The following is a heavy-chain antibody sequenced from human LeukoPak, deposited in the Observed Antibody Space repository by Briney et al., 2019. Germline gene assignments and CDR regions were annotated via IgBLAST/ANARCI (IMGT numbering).Heavy chain of an antibody. V-gene: IGHV4-59*12. J-gene: IGHJ5*02. CDR2: IYHSGST. D-gene: IGHD6-19*01. CDR1: GGSISSYY. CDR3: ARYSSGWGGDWFDP. Sequence: PSETLSLTCTVSGGSISSYYWSWIRQPPGKGLEWIGYIYHSGSTYYNPSLKSRVTISVDRSKNQFSLKLSSVTAADTAVYYCARYSSGWGGDWFDPWGQGTLVTVSS.